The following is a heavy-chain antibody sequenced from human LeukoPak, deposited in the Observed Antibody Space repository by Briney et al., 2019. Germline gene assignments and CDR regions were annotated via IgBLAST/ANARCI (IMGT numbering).Heavy chain of an antibody. CDR1: GFSVSSNY. J-gene: IGHJ5*01. CDR2: IYSGGST. CDR3: ARDSSQGTRWFDS. Sequence: PGGSLRLACAASGFSVSSNYMSWVRQAPGKVLEWVSVIYSGGSTYYAESVKGRFTISRDNSKNTLYLQMNSLRAEDTAVYYCARDSSQGTRWFDSWGQGTMVTVS. D-gene: IGHD1-14*01. V-gene: IGHV3-53*01.